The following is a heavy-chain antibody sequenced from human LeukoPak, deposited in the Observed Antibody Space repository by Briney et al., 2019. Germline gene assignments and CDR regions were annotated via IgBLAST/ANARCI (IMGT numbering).Heavy chain of an antibody. Sequence: ASVKVSCKASGYTFTGYYMHWVRQAPGQGFEWMGWINPNSGGTNYAQKFQGRVTMTRDTSISTAYMELSRLRSDDTAVYYCARGYYDSSGYYTLFDYWGQGTLVTVSS. CDR2: INPNSGGT. J-gene: IGHJ4*02. CDR1: GYTFTGYY. D-gene: IGHD3-22*01. V-gene: IGHV1-2*02. CDR3: ARGYYDSSGYYTLFDY.